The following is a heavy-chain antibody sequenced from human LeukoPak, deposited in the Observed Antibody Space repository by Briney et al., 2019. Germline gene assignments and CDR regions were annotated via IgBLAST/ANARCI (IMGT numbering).Heavy chain of an antibody. CDR3: ARGRGSASQHFDY. CDR1: GFTVSSNY. V-gene: IGHV3-53*01. CDR2: IYSGGST. D-gene: IGHD1-26*01. J-gene: IGHJ4*02. Sequence: PGGSLRLSCAASGFTVSSNYMSWVSQAPGKGLEWVSVIYSGGSTYYADSVKGRFTISRDNSKNTLYLQMNSLRAEDTAVYYCARGRGSASQHFDYWGQETLVTVSS.